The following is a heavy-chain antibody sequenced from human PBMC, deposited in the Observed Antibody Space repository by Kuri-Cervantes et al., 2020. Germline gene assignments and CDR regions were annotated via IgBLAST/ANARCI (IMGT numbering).Heavy chain of an antibody. D-gene: IGHD2-2*01. CDR3: AREVPAAHFGG. CDR1: GGSFSGYY. Sequence: GSLRLSCAVYGGSFSGYYWGWIRQPPGKGLEWIGEINHSGSTNYNPSLKSRVTISVDTSKNQFSLKLSSVTAADTAVYYCAREVPAAHFGGWGQGTLVTVSS. CDR2: INHSGST. V-gene: IGHV4-34*01. J-gene: IGHJ4*02.